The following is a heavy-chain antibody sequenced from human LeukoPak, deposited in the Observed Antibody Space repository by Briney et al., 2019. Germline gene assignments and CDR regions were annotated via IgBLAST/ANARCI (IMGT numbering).Heavy chain of an antibody. V-gene: IGHV4-59*01. D-gene: IGHD3-3*01. Sequence: SETLSLTCTVSGGSISSYYWSWIRQPPGKGLEWIGYIYYSESTNYNPSLKSRVTISVDTSKNQFSLKLSSVTAADTAVYYCAGSLAVLRFLSSGFDPWGQGTLVTVSS. J-gene: IGHJ5*02. CDR1: GGSISSYY. CDR2: IYYSEST. CDR3: AGSLAVLRFLSSGFDP.